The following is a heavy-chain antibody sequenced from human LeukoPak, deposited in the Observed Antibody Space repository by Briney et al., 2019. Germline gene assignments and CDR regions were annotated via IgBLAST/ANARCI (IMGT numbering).Heavy chain of an antibody. D-gene: IGHD6-19*01. CDR2: IYHSGST. CDR3: ASKQGQWLVRGAFDI. J-gene: IGHJ3*02. Sequence: MPSETLSLTCAVSGGSISSSNWWSWVRQPPGKGLEWIGEIYHSGSTNYNPSLKSRVTISVDKSKNQFSLKLSSVTAADTAVYYCASKQGQWLVRGAFDIWGQGTMVTVSS. V-gene: IGHV4-4*02. CDR1: GGSISSSNW.